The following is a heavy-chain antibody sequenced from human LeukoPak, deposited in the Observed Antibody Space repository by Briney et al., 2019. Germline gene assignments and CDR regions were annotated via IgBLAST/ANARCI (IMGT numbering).Heavy chain of an antibody. CDR1: GFTFGIYA. CDR3: GRVLYGSGTFTLYYNHYYMDV. Sequence: GGSLRLSCAASGFTFGIYAMNWVRQAPGKGLEWVGFIRSKAYGGTTEYAASVKGRFTISRDDSKGVAYLQMSSLKSEDTAVYYCGRVLYGSGTFTLYYNHYYMDVWGKGTAVAISS. J-gene: IGHJ6*03. V-gene: IGHV3-49*04. CDR2: IRSKAYGGTT. D-gene: IGHD3-10*01.